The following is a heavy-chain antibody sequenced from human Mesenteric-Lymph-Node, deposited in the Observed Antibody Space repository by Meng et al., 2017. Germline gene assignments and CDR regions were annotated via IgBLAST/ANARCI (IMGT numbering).Heavy chain of an antibody. CDR1: GFTIYTNY. CDR3: AREGRVGAAAGTWSGYYYGMDV. Sequence: GESLKISCIASGFTIYTNYMGWVRQAPGKGLEWVSVIYSVGSIYYADSVKGRFTLSRDNSKNTLYLQMNSLRAEDTAVYYCAREGRVGAAAGTWSGYYYGMDVWGQGTTVTVSS. CDR2: IYSVGSI. D-gene: IGHD6-13*01. J-gene: IGHJ6*02. V-gene: IGHV3-53*05.